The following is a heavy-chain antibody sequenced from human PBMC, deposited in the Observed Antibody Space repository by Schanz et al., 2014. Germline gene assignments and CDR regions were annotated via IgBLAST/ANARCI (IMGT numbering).Heavy chain of an antibody. J-gene: IGHJ4*02. D-gene: IGHD3-16*01. CDR2: ISWNSGTA. CDR1: GFTFSKYG. CDR3: ARGTPFLCDY. Sequence: VQLVESGGGVVQPGRSLRLSCAASGFTFSKYGMHWVRQAPGKGLEYVSGISWNSGTAVYADSVKGRFTISRDNAKNSLYLQMNSLRAEDTAVYYCARGTPFLCDYWGQGTLVTVSS. V-gene: IGHV3-9*01.